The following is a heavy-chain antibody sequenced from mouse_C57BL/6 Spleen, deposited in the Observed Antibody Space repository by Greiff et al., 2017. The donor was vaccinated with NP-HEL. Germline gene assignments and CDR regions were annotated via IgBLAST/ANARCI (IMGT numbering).Heavy chain of an antibody. CDR1: GYTFTSYW. V-gene: IGHV1-55*01. D-gene: IGHD2-3*01. Sequence: QVQLQQPGAELVKPGASVKMSCKASGYTFTSYWITWVKQRPGQGLEWSGDIYPGSGSTNYNEKVKIKATMNVDTSSSTAYMQLSSLTSEDSAVYYCASSCAGYWGDYWGQGTTLTVSS. J-gene: IGHJ2*01. CDR3: ASSCAGYWGDY. CDR2: IYPGSGST.